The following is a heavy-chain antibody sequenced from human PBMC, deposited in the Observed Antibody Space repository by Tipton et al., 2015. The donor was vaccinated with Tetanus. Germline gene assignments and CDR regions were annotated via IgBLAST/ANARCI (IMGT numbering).Heavy chain of an antibody. Sequence: QSGPEVKKPGASVKVSCKASGYTFTSCAMNWVRQAPGQGLEWMGWINTNTGNPTYAQGFTGRFVFSLDTSVSTAYLQISSLKAEDTAVYYCARDPPPVRGVYYGMDVWGQGTTVTVSS. CDR1: GYTFTSCA. J-gene: IGHJ6*02. CDR2: INTNTGNP. CDR3: ARDPPPVRGVYYGMDV. D-gene: IGHD3-10*01. V-gene: IGHV7-4-1*02.